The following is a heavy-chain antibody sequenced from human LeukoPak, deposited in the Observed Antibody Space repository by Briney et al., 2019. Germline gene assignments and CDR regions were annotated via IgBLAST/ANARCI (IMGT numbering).Heavy chain of an antibody. CDR2: IKQDGSEK. CDR1: GFTFSSYW. J-gene: IGHJ4*02. CDR3: AALSSSRPFDY. Sequence: PGGSLRLSCAASGFTFSSYWMSWVRQAPGKGLEWVANIKQDGSEKYYVDSVKGRFTISRDNAKNSLYLQMNSLRAEDTAVYYCAALSSSRPFDYWGQGTLVTVSS. V-gene: IGHV3-7*01. D-gene: IGHD6-6*01.